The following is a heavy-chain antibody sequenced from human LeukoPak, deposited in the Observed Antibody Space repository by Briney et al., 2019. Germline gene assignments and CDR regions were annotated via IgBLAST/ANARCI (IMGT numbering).Heavy chain of an antibody. D-gene: IGHD1-26*01. CDR3: ARGGSPPEALGDTFDI. Sequence: GGSLRLSCAASGFTFSSHWMHWVRRAPGKGLVRVSRINTDGSSPLYAESVKGRFTISRDNAKSTLYLQMNSLRAEGTAVYYCARGGSPPEALGDTFDIWGQGTMVTVSS. J-gene: IGHJ3*02. CDR2: INTDGSSP. V-gene: IGHV3-74*01. CDR1: GFTFSSHW.